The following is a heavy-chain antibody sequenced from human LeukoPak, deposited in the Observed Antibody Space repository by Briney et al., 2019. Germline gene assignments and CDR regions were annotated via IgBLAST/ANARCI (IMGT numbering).Heavy chain of an antibody. CDR3: ASSPVIAVAFDY. J-gene: IGHJ4*02. CDR2: IIPIFGTA. D-gene: IGHD6-19*01. V-gene: IGHV1-69*13. CDR1: GGTFSSYA. Sequence: SVKVSCKASGGTFSSYAISWVRQAPGQGLEWMGGIIPIFGTANYAQKFQGRVTITADESTSTAYMELSSLRSEDTAVYYCASSPVIAVAFDYWGQGTLVTVSS.